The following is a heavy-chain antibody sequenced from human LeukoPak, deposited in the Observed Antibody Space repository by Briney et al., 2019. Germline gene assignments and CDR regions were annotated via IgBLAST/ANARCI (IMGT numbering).Heavy chain of an antibody. CDR2: IIPIFGTA. D-gene: IGHD6-13*01. V-gene: IGHV1-69*13. CDR1: GGTFSSYA. J-gene: IGHJ4*02. CDR3: ARDRSGGIAAAAGVDY. Sequence: SVKVPCKASGGTFSSYAISWVRQAPGQGLEWMGGIIPIFGTANYAQKFQGRVTITADESTSTAYMELSSLRSEDTAVYYCARDRSGGIAAAAGVDYWGQGTLVTVSS.